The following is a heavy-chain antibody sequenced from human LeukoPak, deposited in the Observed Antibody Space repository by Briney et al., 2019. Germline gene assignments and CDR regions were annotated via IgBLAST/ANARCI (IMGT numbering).Heavy chain of an antibody. J-gene: IGHJ4*02. D-gene: IGHD1-20*01. Sequence: GGSLRLSCAASGFTFSSYWMSWVRQAPGKGLEWVANIKQDGSEKYYVDSVKGRFTISRDNAKNSLYLQMDSLRADDTALYYCATLTGPRTFDYWGQGTLVTVSS. CDR3: ATLTGPRTFDY. V-gene: IGHV3-7*03. CDR2: IKQDGSEK. CDR1: GFTFSSYW.